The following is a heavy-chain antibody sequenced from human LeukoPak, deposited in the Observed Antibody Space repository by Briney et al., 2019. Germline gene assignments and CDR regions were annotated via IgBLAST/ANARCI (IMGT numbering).Heavy chain of an antibody. J-gene: IGHJ4*02. CDR1: GGSISSYY. CDR3: ARDIGGYYDSSGFDS. Sequence: SETLSLTCTVSGGSISSYYWNWVRQPPGKGLEWVGFIYYSGTTNYNPSLKSRVTMSLDTSKNQFSLKLSSVTAADTAVYYCARDIGGYYDSSGFDSWGRGTLVTVSS. V-gene: IGHV4-59*01. D-gene: IGHD3-22*01. CDR2: IYYSGTT.